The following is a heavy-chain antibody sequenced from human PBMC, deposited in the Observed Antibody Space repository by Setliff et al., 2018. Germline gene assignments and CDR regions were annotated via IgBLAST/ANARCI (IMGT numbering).Heavy chain of an antibody. D-gene: IGHD3-16*01. V-gene: IGHV4-61*02. CDR3: ARSMIQRNYYCGLDV. CDR2: ISTSGNT. CDR1: GGSITSGSYY. J-gene: IGHJ6*02. Sequence: TLSLTCAVSGGSITSGSYYWSWIRQPAGKGLEWIGRISTSGNTNYNPSLKSRVTVSLDTSKNQFSLKLTSMTAADTAVYYCARSMIQRNYYCGLDVWGQGTTVTVSS.